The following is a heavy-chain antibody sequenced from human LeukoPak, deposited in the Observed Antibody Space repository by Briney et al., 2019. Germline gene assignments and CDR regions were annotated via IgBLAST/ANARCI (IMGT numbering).Heavy chain of an antibody. CDR3: ARGGYSSSWDSYFDY. D-gene: IGHD6-13*01. CDR2: ISYDGSNK. V-gene: IGHV3-30*03. CDR1: GFTFSSYG. Sequence: GGSLRLSCAASGFTFSSYGMHWVRQAPGKGLEWVAVISYDGSNKYYADSVKGRFTISRDNSKNTLYLQMNSLRAEDTAVYYCARGGYSSSWDSYFDYWGQGTLVTVSS. J-gene: IGHJ4*02.